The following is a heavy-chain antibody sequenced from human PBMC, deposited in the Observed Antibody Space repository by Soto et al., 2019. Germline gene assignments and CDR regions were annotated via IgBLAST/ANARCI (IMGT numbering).Heavy chain of an antibody. CDR2: ISGSGGST. Sequence: SGGSLRLSCAASGFTFSSYAMSWVRQAPGKGLEWVSAISGSGGSTYYADSVKGRFTISRDNSKNTLYLQMNSLRAEDTAVYYCAKVLQLWSKYYFDYWGQGTLVTVSS. V-gene: IGHV3-23*01. CDR3: AKVLQLWSKYYFDY. J-gene: IGHJ4*02. D-gene: IGHD5-18*01. CDR1: GFTFSSYA.